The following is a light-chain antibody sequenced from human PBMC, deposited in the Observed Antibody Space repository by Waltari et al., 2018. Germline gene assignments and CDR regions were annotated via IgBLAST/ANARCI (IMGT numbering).Light chain of an antibody. CDR2: KAS. CDR3: QQYSSFPFT. V-gene: IGKV1-5*03. Sequence: DIQMTQSPSTLSAFVGGRVTSTCQASQRISSWLAWYPQKPGIAPNLMIYKASSLETGVPSRFSGSGSGTDFTLTISSLQPDDFATYYWQQYSSFPFTFGPGTKVDIK. CDR1: QRISSW. J-gene: IGKJ3*01.